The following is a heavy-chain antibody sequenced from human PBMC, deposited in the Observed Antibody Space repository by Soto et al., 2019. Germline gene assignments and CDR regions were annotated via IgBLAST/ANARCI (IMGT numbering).Heavy chain of an antibody. CDR2: INHSGST. D-gene: IGHD6-19*01. CDR3: ARGRGWLDY. V-gene: IGHV4-34*01. J-gene: IGHJ4*02. CDR1: GGSFSGYY. Sequence: SETLSLTCAVYGGSFSGYYWSWIRQPPGKGLEWIGEINHSGSTNYNPSLKSRVTISVDTSKNQFSLKLSSVTAADTAVYYCARGRGWLDYWGQGTLVTVYS.